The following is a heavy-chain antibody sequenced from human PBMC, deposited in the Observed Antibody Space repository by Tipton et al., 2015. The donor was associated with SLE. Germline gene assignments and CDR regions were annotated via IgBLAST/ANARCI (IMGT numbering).Heavy chain of an antibody. CDR1: GFTFSSYA. Sequence: SLRLSCAASGFTFSSYAMHWVRQAPGKGLEWVAVISYDGSNKYYADSVKGRFTISRDNSKNTLYLQMNSLRAEGTAVYYCAKDLGTSGIAVAGFDYWGQGTLVTVSS. CDR3: AKDLGTSGIAVAGFDY. V-gene: IGHV3-30-3*01. D-gene: IGHD6-19*01. CDR2: ISYDGSNK. J-gene: IGHJ4*02.